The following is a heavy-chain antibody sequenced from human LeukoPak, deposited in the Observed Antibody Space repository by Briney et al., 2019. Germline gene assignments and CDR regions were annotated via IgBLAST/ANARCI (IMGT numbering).Heavy chain of an antibody. D-gene: IGHD6-19*01. CDR3: AKIKGRFTHSSGRDAFDI. CDR2: INQDGSEK. J-gene: IGHJ3*02. Sequence: GGSLRLSCVFSGLTFSSHWMSWVRQAPGKGLEWVAIINQDGSEKYYVDSVKGRFVISRDNAKNSLYLQMNSLRTEDTAVYYCAKIKGRFTHSSGRDAFDIWGQGTMVTVSS. V-gene: IGHV3-7*01. CDR1: GLTFSSHW.